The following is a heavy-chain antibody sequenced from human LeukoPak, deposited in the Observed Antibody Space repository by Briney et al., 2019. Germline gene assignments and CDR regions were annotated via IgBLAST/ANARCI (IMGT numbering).Heavy chain of an antibody. CDR2: ISPSGSAI. CDR3: ATGIRERGFDS. CDR1: ESILSTYA. D-gene: IGHD1-1*01. V-gene: IGHV3-21*01. J-gene: IGHJ4*02. Sequence: GGSLRLSCSDSESILSTYAVNWVRQAPGRGLEWVSSISPSGSAILYAGSVKGRFTISRDNAKNSLYLQMNSLRAEDTALYFCATGIRERGFDSWGQGTLVTVSS.